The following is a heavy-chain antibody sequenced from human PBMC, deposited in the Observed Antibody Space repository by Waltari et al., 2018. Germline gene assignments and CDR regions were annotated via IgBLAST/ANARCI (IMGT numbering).Heavy chain of an antibody. J-gene: IGHJ5*02. CDR1: GGSISSYY. V-gene: IGHV4-59*01. CDR3: GREKYDDWSGYYPNWFDP. Sequence: QVQLQESGPGLVKPSETLSLTCTVSGGSISSYYWSWIRQPPGKGLEWIGYISYSGSTNYNPAISSKVTSSEDTAKDQFSLKMSSVTAADTAVYYWGREKYDDWSGYYPNWFDPWGQGTLVTVSS. CDR2: ISYSGST. D-gene: IGHD3-3*01.